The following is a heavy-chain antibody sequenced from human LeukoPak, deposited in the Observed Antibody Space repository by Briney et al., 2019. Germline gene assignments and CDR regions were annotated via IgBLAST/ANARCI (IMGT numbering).Heavy chain of an antibody. CDR1: GGSFSGYY. D-gene: IGHD3-22*01. CDR2: INHSGST. J-gene: IGHJ3*02. V-gene: IGHV4-34*01. Sequence: PSETLSLTCAVYGGSFSGYYWSWIRQPPGKGLEWIGEINHSGSTNYNPSLKSRVTISVDTSKNQFSLKLSSVTAADTAVYYCASEGVVVITYDAFDIWGQGTMVTVSS. CDR3: ASEGVVVITYDAFDI.